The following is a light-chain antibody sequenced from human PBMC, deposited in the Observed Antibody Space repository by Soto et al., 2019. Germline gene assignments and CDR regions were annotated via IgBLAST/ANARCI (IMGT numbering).Light chain of an antibody. CDR3: LQRINWPLT. J-gene: IGKJ4*01. CDR1: QSVSSF. Sequence: EIVLTQSPATLSLSPGERATLSCRASQSVSSFLAWYQQKPGQAPRLLIYDASTRATCITARFSGSGSGTAFTLTISSLEPEDFAIYYCLQRINWPLTFGGGTKVEIK. CDR2: DAS. V-gene: IGKV3-11*01.